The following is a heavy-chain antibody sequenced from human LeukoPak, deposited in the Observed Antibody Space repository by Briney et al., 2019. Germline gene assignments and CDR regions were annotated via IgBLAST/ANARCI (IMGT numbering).Heavy chain of an antibody. J-gene: IGHJ3*02. Sequence: GASVKVSCKASGYTFTGYYMHWVRQAPGQGLEWMGWINPNSGGTNYAQKFQGRVTMTRDTFISTAYMELSRLRSDDTAVYYCARDRKAAAGIVLDIWGQGTMVTVSS. CDR1: GYTFTGYY. D-gene: IGHD6-13*01. CDR2: INPNSGGT. V-gene: IGHV1-2*02. CDR3: ARDRKAAAGIVLDI.